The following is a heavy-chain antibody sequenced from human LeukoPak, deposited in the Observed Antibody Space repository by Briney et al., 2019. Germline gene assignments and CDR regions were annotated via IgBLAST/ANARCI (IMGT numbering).Heavy chain of an antibody. V-gene: IGHV4-59*08. CDR3: ARTYYYGAGRYFLDV. Sequence: SETLSLTCTVSGDSLNTYYWSWIRQPPRKGLEWIGYIYYLGSTNYNPSLKSRVTMSVDTSNNQFPLSLSSVTAADTAMYFCARTYYYGAGRYFLDVWGKGNTVTVSS. CDR2: IYYLGST. J-gene: IGHJ6*03. CDR1: GDSLNTYY. D-gene: IGHD3-10*01.